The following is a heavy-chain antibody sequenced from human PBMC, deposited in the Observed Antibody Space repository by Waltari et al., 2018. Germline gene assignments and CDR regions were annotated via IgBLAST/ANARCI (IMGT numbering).Heavy chain of an antibody. Sequence: QVQLQQWGAGLLKPSETLSPTCAVYGGSFSDYSWNWVRPPPGKGLEWIGDIHESGSINYNPSLNSRVTMSLDTSQNQISLKLASVTSADTAVYYCARAPRSQYDLWSSYLGHYSYMDVWGKGTTVTVSS. CDR2: IHESGSI. V-gene: IGHV4-34*01. CDR3: ARAPRSQYDLWSSYLGHYSYMDV. J-gene: IGHJ6*03. CDR1: GGSFSDYS. D-gene: IGHD3-3*01.